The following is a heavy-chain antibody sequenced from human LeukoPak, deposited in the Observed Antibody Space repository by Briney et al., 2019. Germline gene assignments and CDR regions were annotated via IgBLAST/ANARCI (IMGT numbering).Heavy chain of an antibody. V-gene: IGHV1-18*01. CDR3: ARDGEDTVVVPAARGNWFDP. Sequence: ASVKVSCKASGYTFTSYGISWVRQAPGQGLEWMGWISAYNGNTNYAQKLQGRVTMTTDTSTSTAYMELRSLRSDDTAVYYCARDGEDTVVVPAARGNWFDPWGQGTLVTVSS. CDR1: GYTFTSYG. D-gene: IGHD2-2*01. J-gene: IGHJ5*02. CDR2: ISAYNGNT.